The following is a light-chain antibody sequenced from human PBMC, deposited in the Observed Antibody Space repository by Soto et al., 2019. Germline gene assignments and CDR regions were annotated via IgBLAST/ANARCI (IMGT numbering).Light chain of an antibody. V-gene: IGKV1-39*01. CDR3: QQSYSTLTWT. J-gene: IGKJ1*01. Sequence: DIHMTQSTSSLSASVGDRVTITCRASQSISSYLNWYQQKPGKAPKLLIYAASSLQSGVPSRFSGSGSGTDFTLTISSLQPEDFATYYCQQSYSTLTWTFGQGTKVDIK. CDR1: QSISSY. CDR2: AAS.